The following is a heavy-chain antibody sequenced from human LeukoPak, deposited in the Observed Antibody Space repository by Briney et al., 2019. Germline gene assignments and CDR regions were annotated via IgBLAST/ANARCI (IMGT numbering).Heavy chain of an antibody. CDR2: INPNSGGT. CDR1: GYTFTSYY. Sequence: GASVKVSCKASGYTFTSYYMHWVRQAPGQGLEWMGWINPNSGGTNYAQKFQGRVTMTRDTSISTAYMELSRLRSDDTAVYYCASSKGYDSSGYGYWGQGTLVTVS. CDR3: ASSKGYDSSGYGY. D-gene: IGHD3-22*01. J-gene: IGHJ4*02. V-gene: IGHV1-2*02.